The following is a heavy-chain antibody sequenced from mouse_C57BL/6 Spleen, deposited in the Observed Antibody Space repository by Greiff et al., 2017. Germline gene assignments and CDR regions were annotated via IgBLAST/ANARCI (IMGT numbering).Heavy chain of an antibody. CDR3: ARYPFYDGYYDYFDY. Sequence: EVQLQQSVAELVRPGASVKLSCTASGFNIKNTYMHWVKQRPEQGLEWIGRIDPANGNTKYAPKFQGKATLTADTSSNTAYLQLSSLTSEDTAIYYCARYPFYDGYYDYFDYWGQGTTLTVSS. CDR2: IDPANGNT. J-gene: IGHJ2*01. CDR1: GFNIKNTY. D-gene: IGHD2-3*01. V-gene: IGHV14-3*01.